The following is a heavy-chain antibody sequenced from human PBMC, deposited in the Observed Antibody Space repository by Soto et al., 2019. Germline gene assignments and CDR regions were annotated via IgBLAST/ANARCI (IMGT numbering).Heavy chain of an antibody. V-gene: IGHV1-24*01. J-gene: IGHJ4*02. CDR3: ATGIAMVRGEDVGY. CDR1: GHTLTELS. D-gene: IGHD3-10*01. Sequence: ASVKVSCKVSGHTLTELSMHWVRQAPGKGLEWMGGFDPEDGETIYAQKFQGRVTMTEDTSTDTAYMELSSLRSEDTAVYYCATGIAMVRGEDVGYWGQGTLVTVSS. CDR2: FDPEDGET.